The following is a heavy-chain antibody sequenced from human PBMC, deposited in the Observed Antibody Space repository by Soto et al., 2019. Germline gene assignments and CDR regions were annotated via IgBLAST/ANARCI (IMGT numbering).Heavy chain of an antibody. J-gene: IGHJ4*02. CDR2: IYYSGST. V-gene: IGHV4-59*08. CDR1: GGKSGDYG. CDR3: ARLRLGPYYDFWSGHGGRYFDY. Sequence: ASEILCDRRSVVGGKSGDYGGGWIRKTPRKGLEGDGYIYYSGSTNYNPSLKSRVTISVDTSKNQFSLKLSSVTAADTAVYYCARLRLGPYYDFWSGHGGRYFDYWGQGTLVTVSS. D-gene: IGHD3-3*01.